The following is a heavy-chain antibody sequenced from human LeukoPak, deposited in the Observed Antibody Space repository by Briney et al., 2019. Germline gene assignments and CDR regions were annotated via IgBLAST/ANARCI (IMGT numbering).Heavy chain of an antibody. D-gene: IGHD6-19*01. CDR2: ISSSSGYI. CDR1: GFTFSSYS. Sequence: KAGGSLRLSCAASGFTFSSYSMNWVRQAPGKGLEWVSSISSSSGYIYYADSVKGRFTISRDNAKNSLYLQMNSLRAEDTAVYYCARDLGVSSGHDYWGQGTLVTVSS. CDR3: ARDLGVSSGHDY. J-gene: IGHJ4*02. V-gene: IGHV3-21*01.